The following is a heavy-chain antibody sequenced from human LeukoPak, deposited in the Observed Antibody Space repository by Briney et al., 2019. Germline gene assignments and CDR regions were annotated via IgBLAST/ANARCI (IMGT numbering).Heavy chain of an antibody. CDR2: INHSGST. J-gene: IGHJ4*02. V-gene: IGHV4-34*01. CDR1: GGSFSGYY. Sequence: SETLSLTCAVYGGSFSGYYWSWIRQPPGKGLEWIGEINHSGSTNYNPSLKSRVTISVDTSKNQFSRKLSSVTAADTAVYYCASGYYYDSSFDYWGQGTLVTVSS. D-gene: IGHD3-22*01. CDR3: ASGYYYDSSFDY.